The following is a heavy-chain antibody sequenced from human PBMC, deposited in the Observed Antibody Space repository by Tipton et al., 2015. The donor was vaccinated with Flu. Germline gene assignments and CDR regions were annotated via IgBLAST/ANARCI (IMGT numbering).Heavy chain of an antibody. D-gene: IGHD3-10*01. V-gene: IGHV4-59*08. CDR1: GGSISAYS. J-gene: IGHJ4*02. Sequence: TLSLTCTVSGGSISAYSWSWIRQPPGNALEWIGYIFYSGSTDYNPSLKSRVTILVDTSKNQFSPKLSSLTAADSAVYFCARLAYGSGTYFFDYWGQGTLVTVSS. CDR2: IFYSGST. CDR3: ARLAYGSGTYFFDY.